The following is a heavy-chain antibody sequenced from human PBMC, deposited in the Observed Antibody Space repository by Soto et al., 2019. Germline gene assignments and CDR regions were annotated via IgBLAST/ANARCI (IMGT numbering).Heavy chain of an antibody. CDR1: GYSFGNFW. CDR3: AKTLVGGGALDI. CDR2: VYPDDSDI. V-gene: IGHV5-51*01. J-gene: IGHJ3*02. D-gene: IGHD1-26*01. Sequence: EVQLVQSGAEVKKPGESLQISCKGSGYSFGNFWIAWVRQMPGKGLEWMGIVYPDDSDIRYSPSLQGQVTISADKSVRTAYLHLSPLRASDTAIYFCAKTLVGGGALDIWGQGTVVTVSS.